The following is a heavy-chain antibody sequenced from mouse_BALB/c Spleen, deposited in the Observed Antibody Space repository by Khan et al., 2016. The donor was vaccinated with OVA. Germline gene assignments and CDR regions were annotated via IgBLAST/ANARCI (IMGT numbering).Heavy chain of an antibody. CDR3: ARISGGDFDY. Sequence: EVQLQESGPGLVKPSQSLSLTCTVTGYSITSDYAWNWLRQFPGNELEWMGFISYSGNTNYNPSPKSRISITRDTSENQFFLQLNSVTTEDTATYYCARISGGDFDYWGQGTTLTVSS. CDR2: ISYSGNT. D-gene: IGHD4-1*01. V-gene: IGHV3-2*02. CDR1: GYSITSDYA. J-gene: IGHJ2*01.